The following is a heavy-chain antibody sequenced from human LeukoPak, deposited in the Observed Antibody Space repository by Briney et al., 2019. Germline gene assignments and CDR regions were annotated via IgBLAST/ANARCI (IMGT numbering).Heavy chain of an antibody. CDR2: IYYSGST. V-gene: IGHV4-39*01. J-gene: IGHJ4*02. CDR1: GGSISSSSYY. Sequence: SETLSLTCTVSGGSISSSSYYWGWIRQPPGKGLEWIGSIYYSGSTYYNPSLKSRVTISVDTSKNQFSLKLSSVTAADTAVYYCARLHYDVLYFDYWGRGTLVTVSS. CDR3: ARLHYDVLYFDY. D-gene: IGHD3-22*01.